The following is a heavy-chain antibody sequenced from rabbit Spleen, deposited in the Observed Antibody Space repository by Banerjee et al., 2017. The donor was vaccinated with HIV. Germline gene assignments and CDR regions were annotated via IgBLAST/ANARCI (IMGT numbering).Heavy chain of an antibody. V-gene: IGHV1S45*01. J-gene: IGHJ4*01. CDR3: ARGDANSGAYGL. CDR1: EFDFSGNYY. D-gene: IGHD6-1*01. Sequence: QEQLVESGGGLVQPEGSLTLTCTASEFDFSGNYYICWVRQAPGKGLEWIACIFAGSSGGTWYASWAKGRFTISKTSSTTVTLQMTSLTVADTATYFCARGDANSGAYGLWGPGTLVTVS. CDR2: IFAGSSGGT.